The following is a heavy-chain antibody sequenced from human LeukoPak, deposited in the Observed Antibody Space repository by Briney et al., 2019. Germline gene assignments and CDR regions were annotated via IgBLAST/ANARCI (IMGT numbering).Heavy chain of an antibody. CDR3: ARDPSVAAYYYNYMDV. CDR2: ISYDGSNK. CDR1: GFTFSSYA. V-gene: IGHV3-30*04. J-gene: IGHJ6*03. D-gene: IGHD6-19*01. Sequence: TGGSLRLSCAASGFTFSSYAMHWVRQAPGKGLEWVAVISYDGSNKYYVNSVKGRFTISRDNSRNTLYLQMNSLRAEDTAVYYCARDPSVAAYYYNYMDVWGKGTTVTVSS.